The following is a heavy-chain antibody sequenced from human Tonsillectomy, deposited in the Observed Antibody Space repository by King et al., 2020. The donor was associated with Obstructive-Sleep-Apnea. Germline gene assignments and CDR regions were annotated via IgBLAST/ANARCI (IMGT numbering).Heavy chain of an antibody. CDR3: ARDWVLGAFDI. CDR1: GVSISSSSYY. V-gene: IGHV4-39*07. CDR2: IYYSGSA. D-gene: IGHD3-16*01. J-gene: IGHJ3*02. Sequence: QLQLQESGPGPVKPSGTLSLPCTVSGVSISSSSYYWGWIRQPPGKGLEWIGSIYYSGSAYYNPSLKSRVTISVDTSKNQFSLKLSSVTAADTAVYYCARDWVLGAFDIWGQGTMVTVSS.